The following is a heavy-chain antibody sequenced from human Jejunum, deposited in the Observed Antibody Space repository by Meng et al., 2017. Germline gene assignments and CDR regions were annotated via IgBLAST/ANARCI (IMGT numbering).Heavy chain of an antibody. CDR3: ARIQIAAAGRWLDP. CDR2: INPDSGDT. Sequence: ASVKVSCKASGYTFTGNYIHWVRKAPGQGPEWMGWINPDSGDTLFAQKFQGRVTMTRDTSISTVYMDLSSLKSEDTAIYYCARIQIAAAGRWLDPWGQETLVTVSS. CDR1: GYTFTGNY. V-gene: IGHV1-2*02. D-gene: IGHD6-13*01. J-gene: IGHJ5*02.